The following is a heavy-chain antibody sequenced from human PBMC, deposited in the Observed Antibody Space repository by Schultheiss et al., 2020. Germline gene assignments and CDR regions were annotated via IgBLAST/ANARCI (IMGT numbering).Heavy chain of an antibody. D-gene: IGHD3-10*01. CDR3: ARDLSYGQRKEGYFDY. Sequence: GGSLRLSCAASGFTFSSYGMHWVRQAPGKGLEWVSGISGSGVSTYYADSVKGRITISRDNSKNTLYLKMNSLRAEDTAVYYCARDLSYGQRKEGYFDYWGQGTQVTVSS. CDR2: ISGSGVST. J-gene: IGHJ4*02. V-gene: IGHV3-23*01. CDR1: GFTFSSYG.